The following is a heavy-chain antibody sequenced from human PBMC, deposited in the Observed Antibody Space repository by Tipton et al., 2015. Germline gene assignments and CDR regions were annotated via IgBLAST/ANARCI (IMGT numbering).Heavy chain of an antibody. Sequence: QLVQSGAEVKKPGESLKISCKGSGYTFTRYWIGWVRQVPGKGLEWMGNIYPGDSDTRYSPSFQGQVTISADRSINTAYLQWSSLKASDTAMYYCARLSTYGYNDYFDSWGQGTLVTVSS. V-gene: IGHV5-51*01. D-gene: IGHD5-24*01. CDR3: ARLSTYGYNDYFDS. CDR1: GYTFTRYW. CDR2: IYPGDSDT. J-gene: IGHJ4*02.